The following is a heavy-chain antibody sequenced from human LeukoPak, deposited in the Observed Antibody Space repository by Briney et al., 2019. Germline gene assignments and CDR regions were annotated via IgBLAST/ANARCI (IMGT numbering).Heavy chain of an antibody. CDR3: EKGGTADLAYIDY. Sequence: WGSLRLSCAASGVTSSSYAMSWVRQAPGKGLEWVSIVTGTGSSTNYADSVRGRFTISRDNSKNTLYLQMNSLRAEDTATYYCEKGGTADLAYIDYWGQGALVTVSS. CDR1: GVTSSSYA. D-gene: IGHD1/OR15-1a*01. V-gene: IGHV3-23*01. CDR2: VTGTGSST. J-gene: IGHJ4*02.